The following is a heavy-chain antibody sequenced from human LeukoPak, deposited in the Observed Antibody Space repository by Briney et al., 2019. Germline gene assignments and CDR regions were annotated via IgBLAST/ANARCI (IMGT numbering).Heavy chain of an antibody. Sequence: PSETLSLTCAVYGGSLSGYYWSWIRQPPGKGLEWIGEINHSGSTNYNPSLKSRVTISVDTSKNQFSLKLSSVTAADTAVYYCAGGKMYSTHTLDYWGQGTLVTVSS. D-gene: IGHD6-13*01. J-gene: IGHJ4*02. V-gene: IGHV4-34*01. CDR2: INHSGST. CDR3: AGGKMYSTHTLDY. CDR1: GGSLSGYY.